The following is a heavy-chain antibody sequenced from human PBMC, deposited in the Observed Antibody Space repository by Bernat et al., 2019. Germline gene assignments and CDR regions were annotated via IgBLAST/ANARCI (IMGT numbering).Heavy chain of an antibody. CDR3: ARDRPNCSGGSCYPYYYGMDV. D-gene: IGHD2-15*01. CDR2: INPSGGST. Sequence: QVQLVQSGAEVKKPGASVKVSCKASGYTFTSYYMHWVRQATGQGLEWMGIINPSGGSTSYAQKFQGRVTMTRDTSTSTVYMELSSLRSEDTAVYYCARDRPNCSGGSCYPYYYGMDVWGQGTTVTVSS. V-gene: IGHV1-46*01. J-gene: IGHJ6*02. CDR1: GYTFTSYY.